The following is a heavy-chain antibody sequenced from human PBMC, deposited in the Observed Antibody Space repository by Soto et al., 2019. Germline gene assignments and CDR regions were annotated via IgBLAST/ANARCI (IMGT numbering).Heavy chain of an antibody. Sequence: QVQLVQSGAEVKKPGASVKVSCKASGYTFTSYDINWVRQATGQGLEWMGWMNPNSGNTGYAQKFQGRVTMTRNNSISTAYMELSSLRSEDTAVYYCARGRGELVEIRANWFDPWGQGTLVTVSS. J-gene: IGHJ5*02. D-gene: IGHD6-13*01. V-gene: IGHV1-8*01. CDR1: GYTFTSYD. CDR2: MNPNSGNT. CDR3: ARGRGELVEIRANWFDP.